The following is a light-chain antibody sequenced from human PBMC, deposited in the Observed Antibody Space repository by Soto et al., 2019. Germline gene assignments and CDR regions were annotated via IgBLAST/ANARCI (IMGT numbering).Light chain of an antibody. CDR2: QVS. CDR1: SSDVGTYNY. V-gene: IGLV2-14*01. Sequence: QSALTXPASVSGSPGQSITLSCTGTSSDVGTYNYVSWYQQHPGKAPKLMISQVSNRPSGVSNRFSGSKSGNTASLTISGLQAEDEADYYCSSYTISSTYVFGTGTKVTVL. CDR3: SSYTISSTYV. J-gene: IGLJ1*01.